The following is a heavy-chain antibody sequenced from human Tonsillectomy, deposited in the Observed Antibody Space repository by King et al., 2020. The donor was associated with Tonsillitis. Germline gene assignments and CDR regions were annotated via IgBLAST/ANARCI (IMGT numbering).Heavy chain of an antibody. CDR3: AHIRGGSEIDY. CDR1: VFSLSTSGVG. J-gene: IGHJ4*02. Sequence: TLKESGPTLVKPTQTLTLTCTFSVFSLSTSGVGVGWIRQPPGKALDGLALIYWDDDKRYSPSLKSRLTITKDTSKNQVVLTMTNMDPVDTATYYCAHIRGGSEIDYWGQGTLVTVSS. D-gene: IGHD5-12*01. CDR2: IYWDDDK. V-gene: IGHV2-5*02.